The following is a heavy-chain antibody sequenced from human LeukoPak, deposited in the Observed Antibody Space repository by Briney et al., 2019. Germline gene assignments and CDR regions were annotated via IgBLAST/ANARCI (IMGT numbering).Heavy chain of an antibody. CDR1: GFTFSSYN. CDR3: ARAPRDGFNTGDY. J-gene: IGHJ4*02. D-gene: IGHD5-24*01. V-gene: IGHV3-72*01. CDR2: SRNKANSYTT. Sequence: GGSLRLSCAASGFTFSSYNMNWVRQAPGKGLEWVGRSRNKANSYTTEYAAPVKGRFTVSRDDSENSLYLQMNSLKTEDTAVYYCARAPRDGFNTGDYWGQGTLVTVSP.